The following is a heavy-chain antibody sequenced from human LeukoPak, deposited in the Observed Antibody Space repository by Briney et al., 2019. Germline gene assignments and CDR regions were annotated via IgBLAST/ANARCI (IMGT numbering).Heavy chain of an antibody. D-gene: IGHD2-2*01. CDR3: ARQEIVLIPAAISSPPLAAVDY. Sequence: SETLSLTCTVSGGSISSSSYYWGWIRQPPGKGLEWIGTVYHSGSTYYNPFLRSRLTISVDTSKNQFSLKLTSVTAADTAEYYCARQEIVLIPAAISSPPLAAVDYWGQGTLVTVSS. CDR1: GGSISSSSYY. J-gene: IGHJ4*02. CDR2: VYHSGST. V-gene: IGHV4-39*01.